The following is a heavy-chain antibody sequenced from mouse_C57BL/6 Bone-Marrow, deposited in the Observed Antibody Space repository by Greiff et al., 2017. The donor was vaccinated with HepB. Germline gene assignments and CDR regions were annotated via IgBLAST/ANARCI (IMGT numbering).Heavy chain of an antibody. Sequence: EVKLVESGGGLVKPGGSLKLSCAASGFTFSDYGMHWVRQAPEKGLEWVAYISSGSSTIYYADTVKGRFTISRDNAKNTLFLQMTSLRSEDTAMYYCASHRSSGYEAWFAYWGQGTLVTVSA. V-gene: IGHV5-17*01. CDR3: ASHRSSGYEAWFAY. D-gene: IGHD3-2*02. CDR2: ISSGSSTI. J-gene: IGHJ3*01. CDR1: GFTFSDYG.